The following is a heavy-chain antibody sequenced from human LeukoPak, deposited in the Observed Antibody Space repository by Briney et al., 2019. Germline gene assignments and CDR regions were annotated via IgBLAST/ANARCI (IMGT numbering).Heavy chain of an antibody. CDR1: GFTFSSYG. CDR2: IWNDGDNA. Sequence: PGRSLRLSCAASGFTFSSYGMHWVRQAPGKGLEWVAVIWNDGDNAYYADSVRGRFTISRDNSKNTLDLQMNSLRAEDTAMYYCARDAGLGGRILILFDSWGQGALVTVSS. CDR3: ARDAGLGGRILILFDS. D-gene: IGHD3-16*01. J-gene: IGHJ4*02. V-gene: IGHV3-33*01.